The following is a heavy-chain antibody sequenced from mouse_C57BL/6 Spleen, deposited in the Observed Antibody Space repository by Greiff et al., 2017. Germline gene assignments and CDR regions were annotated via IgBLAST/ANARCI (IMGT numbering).Heavy chain of an antibody. Sequence: QVQLQESGPGLVQPSQSLSITCTVSGFSLTSYGVHWVRQSPGKGLEWLGVIWRGGSTDYDAAFMSRLSITKDNAKSQVFFKMNSLQSDDTAIYYCAKNSYSMDYWGQGTSVTVSS. J-gene: IGHJ4*01. V-gene: IGHV2-5*01. CDR2: IWRGGST. CDR3: AKNSYSMDY. D-gene: IGHD1-1*01. CDR1: GFSLTSYG.